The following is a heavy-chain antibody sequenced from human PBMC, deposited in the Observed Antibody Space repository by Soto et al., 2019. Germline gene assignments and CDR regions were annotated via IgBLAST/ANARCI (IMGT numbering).Heavy chain of an antibody. D-gene: IGHD3-3*01. CDR2: ISSSGSTI. J-gene: IGHJ6*02. CDR3: ARDTIFGVVTHYYYYYGMDV. CDR1: GFTFSSYE. Sequence: GSLRLSCAASGFTFSSYEMNWVRQAPGKGLEWVSYISSSGSTIYYADSVKGRFTISRDNAKNSLYLQMNSLRAEDTAVYYCARDTIFGVVTHYYYYYGMDVWGQGTTVTVSS. V-gene: IGHV3-48*03.